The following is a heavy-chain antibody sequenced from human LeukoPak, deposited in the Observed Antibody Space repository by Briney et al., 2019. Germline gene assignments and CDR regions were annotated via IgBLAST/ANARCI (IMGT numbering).Heavy chain of an antibody. CDR1: GFTFSNYA. D-gene: IGHD3-22*01. CDR3: AKSRARRDDSSGSVDY. Sequence: GGSLRLSCAASGFTFSNYAMSWVRQASGQGLEWVSAISGSGSRTYYADSVSGRFTVYRDNSRNTLYPQMNSLRDEDTALYYCAKSRARRDDSSGSVDYWGQGTLVTVSS. J-gene: IGHJ4*02. V-gene: IGHV3-23*01. CDR2: ISGSGSRT.